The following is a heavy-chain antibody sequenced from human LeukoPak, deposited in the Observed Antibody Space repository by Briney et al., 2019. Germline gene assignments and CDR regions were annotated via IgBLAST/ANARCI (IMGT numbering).Heavy chain of an antibody. CDR1: GFSLSTSGVG. CDR3: AHSIAVDWFDP. CDR2: IYWNDDK. D-gene: IGHD6-19*01. Sequence: SGPTLLKPAPTLTLSCTFSGFSLSTSGVGVGWIRQPPGKALEWVALIYWNDDKRYSPSLKSRLTITKDTSKNQVVLTKVSIHPVYTATYYCAHSIAVDWFDPWGQGTLVTVSS. V-gene: IGHV2-5*01. J-gene: IGHJ5*02.